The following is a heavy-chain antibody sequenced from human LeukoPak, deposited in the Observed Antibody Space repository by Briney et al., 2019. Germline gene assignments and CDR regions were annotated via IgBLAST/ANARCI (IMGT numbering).Heavy chain of an antibody. V-gene: IGHV4-59*01. Sequence: PSETLSLTRTVSGGSISSYYWSWIRQPPGKGLEWIGYIYYSGSANYNPSLKSRVTISVDTSKNQFSLKLSSVTAADTAVYYCARARTTVTTPYFDYWGQGTLVTVSS. CDR2: IYYSGSA. D-gene: IGHD4-17*01. J-gene: IGHJ4*02. CDR1: GGSISSYY. CDR3: ARARTTVTTPYFDY.